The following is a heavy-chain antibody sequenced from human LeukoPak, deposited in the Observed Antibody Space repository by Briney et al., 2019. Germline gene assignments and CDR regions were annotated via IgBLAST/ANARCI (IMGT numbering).Heavy chain of an antibody. Sequence: KPSETLSLTCTVSGGSISSSNYFWGWIRQPPGKGLEWIGSIYYSGSTYYNPSLKSRVTVSGDTSKNQFSLKLSSVTAADTAVYYCARLRVIAAVRYYFDYWGQGTLVTVSP. CDR2: IYYSGST. V-gene: IGHV4-39*01. D-gene: IGHD6-13*01. CDR1: GGSISSSNYF. CDR3: ARLRVIAAVRYYFDY. J-gene: IGHJ4*02.